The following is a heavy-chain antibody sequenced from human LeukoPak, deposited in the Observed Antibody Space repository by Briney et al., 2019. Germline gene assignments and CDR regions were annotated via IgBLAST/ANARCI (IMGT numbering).Heavy chain of an antibody. CDR1: GYTLTEMS. V-gene: IGHV1-24*01. CDR3: TTCLNGAGQPVAIYYYGMDV. Sequence: ASVKVSCRVSGYTLTEMSIHWVRQAPGGALEWMGGFDPEDGETVYAPKFQGRVTMTEDTSADTAYMELSSLRSEDTAVYYCTTCLNGAGQPVAIYYYGMDVWGQGTTVTVSS. D-gene: IGHD2-2*01. CDR2: FDPEDGET. J-gene: IGHJ6*02.